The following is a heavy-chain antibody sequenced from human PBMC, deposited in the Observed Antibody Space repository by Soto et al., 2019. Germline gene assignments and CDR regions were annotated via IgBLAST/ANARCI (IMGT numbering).Heavy chain of an antibody. V-gene: IGHV4-4*07. Sequence: QVQLQESGPGLVKPSETLSLTCTVSGVSITSYYWSWIRQPAGKGLEWIGRIYSSGSTNYNPSLNSRVTTTIDPSKNQFSLKLSSVTAADTAVYYCACLYNWNGWSDYWGQGTLVTVSS. CDR3: ACLYNWNGWSDY. CDR1: GVSITSYY. CDR2: IYSSGST. J-gene: IGHJ4*02. D-gene: IGHD1-20*01.